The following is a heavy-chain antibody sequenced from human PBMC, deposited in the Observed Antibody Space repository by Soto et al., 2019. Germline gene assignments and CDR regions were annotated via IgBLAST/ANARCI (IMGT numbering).Heavy chain of an antibody. V-gene: IGHV4-4*02. CDR3: ARDKITGLFDY. J-gene: IGHJ4*02. CDR1: SGYIVNVDW. CDR2: TSHDGVT. Sequence: SETLSVTCAVSSGYIVNVDWWSWVRQSPGKGLEWIGETSHDGVTNYNPSLEGRVTISIDKSKNQFSLKLTSVTAADTAVYYCARDKITGLFDYWGQGTLVTVSS. D-gene: IGHD2-8*02.